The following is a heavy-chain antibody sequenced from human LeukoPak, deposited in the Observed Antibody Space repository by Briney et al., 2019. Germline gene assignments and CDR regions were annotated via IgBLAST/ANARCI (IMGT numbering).Heavy chain of an antibody. D-gene: IGHD3-10*01. Sequence: PGGSLRLSCAASGFTVSSYGMSWVRQAPGRGLEWVSAISGSGGSTYYADSVKGRFTISRDNSKNTLYLQMNSLRAEDTAVYYCAAKIGLLWFGELFFPPDYWGQGTLVTVSS. CDR1: GFTVSSYG. J-gene: IGHJ4*02. CDR3: AAKIGLLWFGELFFPPDY. CDR2: ISGSGGST. V-gene: IGHV3-23*01.